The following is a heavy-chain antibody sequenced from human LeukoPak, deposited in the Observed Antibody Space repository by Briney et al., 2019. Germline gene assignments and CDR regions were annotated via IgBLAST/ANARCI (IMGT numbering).Heavy chain of an antibody. CDR2: IWYDGSNK. CDR3: ARDPPPTVGRDYFDY. V-gene: IGHV3-33*01. Sequence: GGSLRLSCAASGFTFSSYGMHWVRQALGKGLEWVAVIWYDGSNKYYADSVKGRFTISRDNSKNTLYLQMNSLRAEDTAVYYCARDPPPTVGRDYFDYWGQGTLVTVSS. J-gene: IGHJ4*02. D-gene: IGHD1-26*01. CDR1: GFTFSSYG.